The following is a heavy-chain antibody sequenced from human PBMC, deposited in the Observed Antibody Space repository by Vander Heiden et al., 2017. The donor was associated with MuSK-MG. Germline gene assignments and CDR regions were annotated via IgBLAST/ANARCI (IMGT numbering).Heavy chain of an antibody. CDR3: AKDVVGTGASDC. V-gene: IGHV3-23*01. CDR1: GFRFSSYD. D-gene: IGHD1-26*01. Sequence: EVQLLESGGGLVKPGGSLRLSCAASGFRFSSYDITWVRQVQGKGLEWVSTIAPGGHRTYYAYSVKGRVSISRDSSDNTLSLQMTSLRAEDTAVYYCAKDVVGTGASDCWGQGPLVTLSS. CDR2: IAPGGHRT. J-gene: IGHJ4*02.